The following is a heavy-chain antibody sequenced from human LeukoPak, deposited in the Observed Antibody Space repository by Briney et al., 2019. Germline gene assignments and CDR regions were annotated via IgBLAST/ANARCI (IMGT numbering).Heavy chain of an antibody. D-gene: IGHD3-10*01. Sequence: GGSLRLSCAASGFTFSSYSMNWVRQAPGKGLEWLSYISSSSSTIYYADSVKGRFTISRDNAKNSLYLQMNSLRAEDTAVYYCARDSYGSGSFYTDYWGQGTVVTVSS. CDR3: ARDSYGSGSFYTDY. CDR2: ISSSSSTI. V-gene: IGHV3-48*04. CDR1: GFTFSSYS. J-gene: IGHJ4*02.